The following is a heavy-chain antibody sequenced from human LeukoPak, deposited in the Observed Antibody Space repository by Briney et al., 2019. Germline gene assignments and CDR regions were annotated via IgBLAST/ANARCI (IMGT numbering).Heavy chain of an antibody. V-gene: IGHV3-23*01. CDR1: GFTFSDAW. Sequence: GGSLRLSCAASGFTFSDAWMNWVRQSPVKGLEWVSAISGSGGSTYYADSVKGRFTISRDNSKNTLYLQMNSLRAEDTAVYYCAKGGGYYPFDYWGQGTLVTVSS. CDR3: AKGGGYYPFDY. J-gene: IGHJ4*02. CDR2: ISGSGGST. D-gene: IGHD3-22*01.